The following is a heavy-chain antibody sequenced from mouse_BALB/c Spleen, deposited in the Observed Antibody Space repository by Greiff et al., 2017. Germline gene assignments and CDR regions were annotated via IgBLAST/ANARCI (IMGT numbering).Heavy chain of an antibody. CDR3: ARNFPPSLTGTVYYAMDY. V-gene: IGHV2-2*02. CDR2: IWSGGST. J-gene: IGHJ4*01. CDR1: GFSLTSYG. D-gene: IGHD4-1*01. Sequence: QVQLQQSGPGLVQPSQSLSITCTVSGFSLTSYGVHWVRQSPGKGLEWLGVIWSGGSTDYNAAFISRLSISKDNSKSQVFFKMNSLQANDTAIYYCARNFPPSLTGTVYYAMDYWGQGTSVTVSS.